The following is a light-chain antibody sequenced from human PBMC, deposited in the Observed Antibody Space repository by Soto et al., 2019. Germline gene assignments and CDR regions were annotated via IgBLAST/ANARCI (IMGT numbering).Light chain of an antibody. V-gene: IGLV2-14*01. Sequence: QSALTQPASVSASPGQSITISCTGTSSDVGDYKYVSWYQQHPGKAPQLMIYEVTSRPSGVSNRFSGSTSGNTASLTISGLQDEDEAAYYCGSYTNKNTWVFGGGTQLTVL. CDR3: GSYTNKNTWV. CDR1: SSDVGDYKY. J-gene: IGLJ3*02. CDR2: EVT.